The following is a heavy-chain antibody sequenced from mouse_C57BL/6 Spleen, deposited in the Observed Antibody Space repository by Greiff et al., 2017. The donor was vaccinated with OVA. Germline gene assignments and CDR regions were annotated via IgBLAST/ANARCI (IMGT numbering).Heavy chain of an antibody. CDR1: GYAFSSSW. Sequence: VQLQESGPELVKPGASVKISCKASGYAFSSSWMNWVKQRPGKGLEWIGRIYPGDGDTNYNGKFKGKATLTADKSSSTAYMQLSSLTSEDSAVYVCARGATVVATNYFDYWGQGTTLTVSS. J-gene: IGHJ2*01. V-gene: IGHV1-82*01. CDR3: ARGATVVATNYFDY. CDR2: IYPGDGDT. D-gene: IGHD1-1*01.